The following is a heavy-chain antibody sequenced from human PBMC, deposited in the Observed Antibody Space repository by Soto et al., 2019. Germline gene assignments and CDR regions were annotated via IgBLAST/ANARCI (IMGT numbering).Heavy chain of an antibody. CDR3: ARAVAGPDYFDY. CDR1: GGSISSSSHY. Sequence: SETLSLTCTVSGGSISSSSHYWGWVRQPPGKGLEWIASIKYSGNTYYNPSLKSRVTISVDTSENQFSLKLSSVTAADTAVYYCARAVAGPDYFDYWGQGTLVTVSS. CDR2: IKYSGNT. V-gene: IGHV4-39*07. J-gene: IGHJ4*02. D-gene: IGHD6-19*01.